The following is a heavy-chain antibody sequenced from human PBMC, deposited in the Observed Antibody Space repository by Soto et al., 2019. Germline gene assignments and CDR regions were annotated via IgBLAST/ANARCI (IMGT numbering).Heavy chain of an antibody. Sequence: ASVKVSCKASGYTFTSYGISWVRQAPGQGLEWMGWISAYNGNANYAQKLQGRVTMTTDTSTSTAYMELRSLRSDDTAVYYCAREIYCTNGVCSYWFDPWGQGTXVTVSS. V-gene: IGHV1-18*01. CDR3: AREIYCTNGVCSYWFDP. CDR2: ISAYNGNA. D-gene: IGHD2-8*01. J-gene: IGHJ5*02. CDR1: GYTFTSYG.